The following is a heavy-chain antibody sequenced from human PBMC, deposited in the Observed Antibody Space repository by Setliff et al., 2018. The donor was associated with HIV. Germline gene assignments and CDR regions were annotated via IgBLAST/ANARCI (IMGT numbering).Heavy chain of an antibody. Sequence: SETLSLTCAVYGGSFSGHYWSWIRQPPGKGLEWIGEINHSGSTNYNPSLKSRVTISVDTSKNQFSLKLSSVTAADAAVYYCARGVRNFWSGDDVEYYFDYWGQGTLVTVSS. V-gene: IGHV4-34*01. D-gene: IGHD3-3*01. J-gene: IGHJ4*02. CDR2: INHSGST. CDR1: GGSFSGHY. CDR3: ARGVRNFWSGDDVEYYFDY.